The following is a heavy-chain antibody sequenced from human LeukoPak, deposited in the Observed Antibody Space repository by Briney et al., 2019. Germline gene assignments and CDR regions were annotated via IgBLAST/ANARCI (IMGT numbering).Heavy chain of an antibody. CDR3: ARDRQRGYSYGFDY. V-gene: IGHV3-48*03. J-gene: IGHJ4*02. CDR1: GFTFSSYE. D-gene: IGHD5-18*01. Sequence: PGGSLRLSCAASGFTFSSYEMNWVRQAPGKGLEWVSYISSSGSTIYYADSVKGRFTISRDNAKNSLYLQMNSLRAEDTAVYYCARDRQRGYSYGFDYWGQGTLVTVSS. CDR2: ISSSGSTI.